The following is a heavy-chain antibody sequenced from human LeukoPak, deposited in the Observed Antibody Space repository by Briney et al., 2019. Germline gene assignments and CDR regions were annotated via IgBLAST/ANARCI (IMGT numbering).Heavy chain of an antibody. CDR2: IHHSGNT. CDR3: ARQYSGSYFY. Sequence: PSETLSLTCTVSGYSISSGDYWGWIRQSPGKGLECIGSIHHSGNTYYNPSLRSRVTMSVDTSKNQFSLKLSSVTAADTALYYCARQYSGSYFYWGQGTLVTVSS. J-gene: IGHJ4*02. CDR1: GYSISSGDY. D-gene: IGHD1-26*01. V-gene: IGHV4-38-2*02.